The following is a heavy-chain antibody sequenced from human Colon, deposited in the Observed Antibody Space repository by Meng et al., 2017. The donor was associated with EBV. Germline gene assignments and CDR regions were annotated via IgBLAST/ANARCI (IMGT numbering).Heavy chain of an antibody. CDR1: GGSISSVYW. J-gene: IGHJ4*02. CDR2: IYHSGRT. Sequence: HETGPGLAKHSATLSLTCAVSGGSISSVYWWPWVRQTPGKGLEWIGEIYHSGRTNYNPSLKSRVTISVDKSKNQFSLKLTSVTAADTAVYYCARGGYYSFDYWGQRTLVTVSS. V-gene: IGHV4-4*02. CDR3: ARGGYYSFDY. D-gene: IGHD5-18*01.